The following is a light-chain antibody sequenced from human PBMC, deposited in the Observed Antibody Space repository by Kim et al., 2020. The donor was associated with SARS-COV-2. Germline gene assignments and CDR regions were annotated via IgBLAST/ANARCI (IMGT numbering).Light chain of an antibody. CDR3: LSYDSSLSGWV. J-gene: IGLJ3*02. V-gene: IGLV1-40*01. CDR2: GNT. CDR1: NSNIGAGYD. Sequence: RVTTSCTGTNSNIGAGYDVHWYQQLPGTAPKLLIHGNTNRPSGVPDRFSGSKSHTSASLAITGLQADDEADYYCLSYDSSLSGWVFGGGTKVTVL.